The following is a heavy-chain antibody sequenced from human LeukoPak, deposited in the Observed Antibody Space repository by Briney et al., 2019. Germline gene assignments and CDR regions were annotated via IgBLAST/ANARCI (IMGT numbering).Heavy chain of an antibody. CDR3: ARGEALYSSSWYLITEGFDP. Sequence: ASVKVSCKASGYTFTGYYMHWVRQAPGQGLEWMGWINPNSGGTNYAQKFQGRVTMTRDTSISTAYMELSRLRSDDTAVYYCARGEALYSSSWYLITEGFDPWGQGTLVTVSS. D-gene: IGHD6-13*01. V-gene: IGHV1-2*02. CDR2: INPNSGGT. J-gene: IGHJ5*02. CDR1: GYTFTGYY.